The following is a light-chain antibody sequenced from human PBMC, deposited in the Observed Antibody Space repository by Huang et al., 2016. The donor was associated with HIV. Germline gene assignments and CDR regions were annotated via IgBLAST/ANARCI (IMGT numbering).Light chain of an antibody. V-gene: IGKV3-11*01. J-gene: IGKJ4*01. CDR2: DVS. CDR1: QSIGTY. Sequence: EIVLTQSPVTLSLSPGDRATLSCRVSQSIGTYLAWYQQKSGQAPRLLIYDVSNRAAGVPARFSASGSETDSTLTIASLDPDDFAIYHCQQRSKWPLTFGGGTKVEMK. CDR3: QQRSKWPLT.